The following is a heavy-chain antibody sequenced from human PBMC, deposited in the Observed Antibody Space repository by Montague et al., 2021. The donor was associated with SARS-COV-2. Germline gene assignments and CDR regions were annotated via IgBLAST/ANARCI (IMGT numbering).Heavy chain of an antibody. CDR2: INHGANT. CDR3: ASGIYPSGSYYNRYYYGLNI. CDR1: GGSLSGYY. D-gene: IGHD3-10*01. V-gene: IGHV4-34*01. Sequence: SETLSLTCAVYGGSLSGYYWSWIRQPPEKGLEWIGEINHGANTXXXPSXXXPVTISIDTSKNQFSLKMTSVTAADTATYYCASGIYPSGSYYNRYYYGLNIWGPGTTVIVSS. J-gene: IGHJ6*02.